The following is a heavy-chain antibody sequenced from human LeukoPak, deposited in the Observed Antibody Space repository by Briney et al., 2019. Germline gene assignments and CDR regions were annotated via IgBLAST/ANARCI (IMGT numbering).Heavy chain of an antibody. J-gene: IGHJ5*02. D-gene: IGHD2-8*01. CDR1: GFTFADYA. V-gene: IGHV3-9*01. Sequence: GGSLRLSCAASGFTFADYALHWVRQAPGKGLEWVSGISWNSGSLAYADSVKGRFTISRDNAKNSLYLQMNSLRPEDTALYYCAKGGRYCTNGAEALCYTWFDPWGQGTLVTVSS. CDR2: ISWNSGSL. CDR3: AKGGRYCTNGAEALCYTWFDP.